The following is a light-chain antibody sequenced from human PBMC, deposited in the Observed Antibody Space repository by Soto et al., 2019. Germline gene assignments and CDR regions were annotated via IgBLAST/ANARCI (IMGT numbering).Light chain of an antibody. Sequence: EVVLTQSPNTLSLSPGERATLSCWASQSLRSSYLAWYQRKPGQAPRLLMFGASRRATGIPDRFNGSGSGTDFILTISSLQSEDFAVYYCQQYNNWLRTFGQGTKVEIK. V-gene: IGKV3-20*01. CDR3: QQYNNWLRT. CDR1: QSLRSSY. CDR2: GAS. J-gene: IGKJ1*01.